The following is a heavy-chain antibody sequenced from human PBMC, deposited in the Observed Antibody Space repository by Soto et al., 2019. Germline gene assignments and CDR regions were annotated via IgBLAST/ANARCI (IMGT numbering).Heavy chain of an antibody. CDR2: ISAYNGAT. Sequence: QVQLVQSGPEVKKPGASVRVSCKASGYTFTNYGISWLRQAPGQGLEWMGWISAYNGATDFAQKVQGRVTLSTDTSTSTAYMDMWSLTSADTAIYYCARDSLGTETTAWLDPWGQGTLVTVSS. J-gene: IGHJ5*02. D-gene: IGHD1-1*01. CDR3: ARDSLGTETTAWLDP. V-gene: IGHV1-18*04. CDR1: GYTFTNYG.